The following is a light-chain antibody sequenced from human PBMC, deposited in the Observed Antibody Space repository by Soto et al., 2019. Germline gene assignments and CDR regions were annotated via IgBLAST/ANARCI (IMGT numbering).Light chain of an antibody. CDR1: SSDVGEENY. J-gene: IGLJ2*01. V-gene: IGLV2-8*01. Sequence: QSVLTQPPSASGSPGQSVTITCSGTSSDVGEENYVSWYQQHPGKVPKLILYEVSKRSSGVPDRFSGSRSGNTASLTVSGLQAEDEADYYCSSFAGSPVVFGGGTKLTVL. CDR2: EVS. CDR3: SSFAGSPVV.